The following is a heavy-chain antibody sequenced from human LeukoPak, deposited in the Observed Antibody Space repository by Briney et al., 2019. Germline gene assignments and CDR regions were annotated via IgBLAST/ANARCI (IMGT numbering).Heavy chain of an antibody. V-gene: IGHV5-51*01. CDR2: IYPGDSDT. CDR3: ASSSHYYDSSGPGWFDP. D-gene: IGHD3-22*01. CDR1: GYSFTSYW. J-gene: IGHJ5*02. Sequence: GESLKISCKGSGYSFTSYWIGWVRQMPGEGLEWMGIIYPGDSDTRYSPSFQGQVTISADKSISTAYLQWSSLKASDTAMYYCASSSHYYDSSGPGWFDPWGQGTLVTVSS.